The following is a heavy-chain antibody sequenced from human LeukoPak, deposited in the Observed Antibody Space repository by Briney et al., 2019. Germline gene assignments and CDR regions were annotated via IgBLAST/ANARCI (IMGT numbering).Heavy chain of an antibody. CDR2: INHSGST. CDR1: GGSFSGYY. Sequence: SEALSLTCAVYGGSFSGYYWSWIRQPPGKGLEWIGEINHSGSTNYNPSLKTRVTISVDRSKNQFSLKLSSVTAADTAVFYCARDGKRTSMITSGGARPHYFDYWGQGALVTVCS. V-gene: IGHV4-34*01. J-gene: IGHJ4*02. CDR3: ARDGKRTSMITSGGARPHYFDY. D-gene: IGHD3-16*01.